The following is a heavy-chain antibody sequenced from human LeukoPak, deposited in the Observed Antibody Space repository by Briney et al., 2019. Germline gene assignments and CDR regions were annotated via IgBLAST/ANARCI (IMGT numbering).Heavy chain of an antibody. D-gene: IGHD2-2*01. Sequence: GGSLRLSCAASGNYWMHWVRQAPGKGLVWVSHINSDGSWTSYANSVKGRFTISKDNAKNTVYLQMNNLRAEDTAVYYCVSFYETYWGRGTLVTVSS. V-gene: IGHV3-74*01. CDR2: INSDGSWT. CDR1: GNYW. J-gene: IGHJ4*02. CDR3: VSFYETY.